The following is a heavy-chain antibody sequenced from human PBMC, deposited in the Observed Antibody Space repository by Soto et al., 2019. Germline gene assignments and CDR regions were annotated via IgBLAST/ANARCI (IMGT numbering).Heavy chain of an antibody. D-gene: IGHD3-9*01. CDR2: IYHSGST. Sequence: QVQLQESGPGLVKPSGTLSLTCAVSSGSISSSNWWNWVRQPPGKGLAWIGEIYHSGSTNYNPSLKRRVTLSVDKSKTQFSLKLTSVTAADTAVYYCARVGDILTAYRYAFDIWGQGTMVTVSS. J-gene: IGHJ3*02. CDR3: ARVGDILTAYRYAFDI. V-gene: IGHV4-4*02. CDR1: SGSISSSNW.